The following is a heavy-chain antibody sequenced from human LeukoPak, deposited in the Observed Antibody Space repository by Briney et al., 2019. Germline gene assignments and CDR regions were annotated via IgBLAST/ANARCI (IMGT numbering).Heavy chain of an antibody. J-gene: IGHJ6*03. CDR1: GGPISSYY. CDR2: IYYSGST. Sequence: SETLSLTCTVSGGPISSYYWSWIRQPPGKGLEWIGYIYYSGSTNYNPSLNSRVTISVDTSKNQFSLKLSSVTAADTAVYYCARGGGVCSSTSCRAYYYYYYYYMDVWGKGTTVTVSS. CDR3: ARGGGVCSSTSCRAYYYYYYYYMDV. D-gene: IGHD2-2*01. V-gene: IGHV4-59*01.